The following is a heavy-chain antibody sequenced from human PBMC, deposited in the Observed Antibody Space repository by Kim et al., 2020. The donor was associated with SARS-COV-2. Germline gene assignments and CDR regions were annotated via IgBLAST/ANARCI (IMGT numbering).Heavy chain of an antibody. Sequence: SETLSLTCAVSGGSISSSNWWSWVRQPPGKGLEWIGEIYHSGSTNYNPSLKSRVTISVDKSKNQFSLKLSSVTAADTAVYYCARNLYSGYDWYQPLLYPHYYYYGMDVWGQGTTVTVSS. CDR2: IYHSGST. CDR3: ARNLYSGYDWYQPLLYPHYYYYGMDV. CDR1: GGSISSSNW. V-gene: IGHV4-4*02. D-gene: IGHD5-12*01. J-gene: IGHJ6*02.